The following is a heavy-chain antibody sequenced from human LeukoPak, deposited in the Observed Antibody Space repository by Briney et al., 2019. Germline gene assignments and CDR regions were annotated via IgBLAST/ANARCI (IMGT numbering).Heavy chain of an antibody. D-gene: IGHD2-21*02. J-gene: IGHJ4*02. Sequence: SETLSLTCTVSGGSISSYYWSWIRQPPGKGLEWVGYIYYSGSTNYNPSLKSRVTISVDTSKNQFSLKLSSVTAADTAVYYCARYVVVTAYFDYWGQGTLVTVSS. V-gene: IGHV4-59*01. CDR3: ARYVVVTAYFDY. CDR1: GGSISSYY. CDR2: IYYSGST.